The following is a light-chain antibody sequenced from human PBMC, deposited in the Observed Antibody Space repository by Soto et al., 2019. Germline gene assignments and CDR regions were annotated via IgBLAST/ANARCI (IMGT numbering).Light chain of an antibody. CDR1: QGISSA. CDR2: DAS. CDR3: QQFQSYALT. Sequence: AIQLTQSPSSLSASVGDRVTITCRASQGISSALAWYQHKPGRAPGLLIYDASSLQSGVPSRFSGSGSGTDFTLTISSLQPEDFATYYCQQFQSYALTFGGGTKLEIK. V-gene: IGKV1-13*02. J-gene: IGKJ4*01.